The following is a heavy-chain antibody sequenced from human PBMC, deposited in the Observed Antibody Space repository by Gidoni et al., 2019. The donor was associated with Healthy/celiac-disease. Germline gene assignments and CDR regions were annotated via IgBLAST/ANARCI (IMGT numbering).Heavy chain of an antibody. D-gene: IGHD4-17*01. Sequence: EVQLVESGGGLVQPGRSLRLSCAASGFTFDDYALHWVRQAPGKGLEWVSGISWNSGSIGYADSVKGRFTISRDNAKNSLYLQMNSLRAEDTALYYCAKDPHASIYGDYLQVTGWFDPWGQGTLVTVSS. CDR1: GFTFDDYA. CDR2: ISWNSGSI. J-gene: IGHJ5*02. CDR3: AKDPHASIYGDYLQVTGWFDP. V-gene: IGHV3-9*01.